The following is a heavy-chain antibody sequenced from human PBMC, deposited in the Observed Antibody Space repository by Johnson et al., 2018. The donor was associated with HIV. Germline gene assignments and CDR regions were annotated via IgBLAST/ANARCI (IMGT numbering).Heavy chain of an antibody. Sequence: QVQLVESGGGVVQPGRSLRLSCAASGFTFGSYGLHWVRQAPGKGLEWVASVSFDGSNKYYADSVKGRFTISRDNSKNTLYLQMNSLRAEDTAVYYCAKEQLPLSPDAFDIWGQGTMVTVSS. J-gene: IGHJ3*02. CDR3: AKEQLPLSPDAFDI. CDR2: VSFDGSNK. D-gene: IGHD3-16*01. CDR1: GFTFGSYG. V-gene: IGHV3-30*14.